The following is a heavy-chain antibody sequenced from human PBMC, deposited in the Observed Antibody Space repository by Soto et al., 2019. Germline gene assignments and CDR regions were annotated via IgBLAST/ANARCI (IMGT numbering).Heavy chain of an antibody. CDR1: GGSVTSYY. D-gene: IGHD3-16*01. Sequence: SETLSLTCTVSGGSVTSYYWNWIRQPPGKGLEWIGRLYSSGITDYNPSLKSRVTMSLDTSKNQFSLRLTSVTAADTALYYCATWGGSKFYDGFDIWGQGTAVT. V-gene: IGHV4-4*07. J-gene: IGHJ3*02. CDR2: LYSSGIT. CDR3: ATWGGSKFYDGFDI.